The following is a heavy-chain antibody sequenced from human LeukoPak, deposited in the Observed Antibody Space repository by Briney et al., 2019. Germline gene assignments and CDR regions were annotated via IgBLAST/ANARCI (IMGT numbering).Heavy chain of an antibody. Sequence: GASVKVSCKASGGTLSSYAISWVRQAPGQGLEWMGRIIPISGTANYAQKFQGRVTITTDESTSTAYMELSSLRSEDTAVYYCASSAAIWSNYYNYMDVWGKGTTVTVSS. J-gene: IGHJ6*03. CDR3: ASSAAIWSNYYNYMDV. CDR1: GGTLSSYA. CDR2: IIPISGTA. V-gene: IGHV1-69*05. D-gene: IGHD2-2*01.